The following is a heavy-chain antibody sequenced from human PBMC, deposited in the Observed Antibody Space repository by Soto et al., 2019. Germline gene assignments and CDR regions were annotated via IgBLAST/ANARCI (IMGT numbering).Heavy chain of an antibody. D-gene: IGHD3-10*01. V-gene: IGHV3-15*07. J-gene: IGHJ4*01. CDR3: TFYYYITNVIIRFAY. CDR1: GFCLSNAW. Sequence: GGSLRLSCAAPGFCLSNAWINWVRQVPGKGLEWVGRIKSKTDGGTTDFAAPVKGRFAISRDDSNNMVYLQMNSLKTEDTAVYYCTFYYYITNVIIRFAYWGHGTLVTVSS. CDR2: IKSKTDGGTT.